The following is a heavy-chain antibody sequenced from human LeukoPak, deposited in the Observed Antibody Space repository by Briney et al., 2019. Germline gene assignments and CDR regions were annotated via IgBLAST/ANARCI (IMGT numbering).Heavy chain of an antibody. V-gene: IGHV3-21*01. Sequence: GGSLRLSCAASGFTFSSYSMNWFRQAPGKGLEWVSSISSSSSYIYYADSVKGRFTISRDNAKNSLYLQMNSLRAEDTAVYYCAVNYDSSGYYPDAFDIWGQGTMVTVSS. CDR1: GFTFSSYS. D-gene: IGHD3-22*01. J-gene: IGHJ3*02. CDR2: ISSSSSYI. CDR3: AVNYDSSGYYPDAFDI.